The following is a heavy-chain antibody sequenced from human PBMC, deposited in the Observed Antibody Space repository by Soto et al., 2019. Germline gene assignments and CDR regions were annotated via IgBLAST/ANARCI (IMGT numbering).Heavy chain of an antibody. CDR1: GFTFSRYS. CDR2: ISSTTNYI. CDR3: ARESEDLTSNFDY. J-gene: IGHJ4*02. Sequence: GGSLRLSCAASGFTFSRYSMNWVRQAPGKGLEWVSSISSTTNYIYYAGSMKGRFTVSRDNAKNSVYLDMNSLSAEDTAVYYCARESEDLTSNFDYWGQGTLVTVSS. V-gene: IGHV3-21*01.